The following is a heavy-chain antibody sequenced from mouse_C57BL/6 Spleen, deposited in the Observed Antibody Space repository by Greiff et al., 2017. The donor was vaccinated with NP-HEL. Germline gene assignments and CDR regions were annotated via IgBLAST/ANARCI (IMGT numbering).Heavy chain of an antibody. D-gene: IGHD1-1*01. CDR1: GFTFSDYG. CDR3: ARHYGSSYEAAMDY. Sequence: DVKLVESGGGLVQPGGSLKLSCAASGFTFSDYGMAWVRQAPRKGPEWVAFISNLAYSIYYADTVTGRFTISRENAKNTLYLEMSSLRSEDTAMYYCARHYGSSYEAAMDYWGQGTSVTVSS. J-gene: IGHJ4*01. CDR2: ISNLAYSI. V-gene: IGHV5-15*01.